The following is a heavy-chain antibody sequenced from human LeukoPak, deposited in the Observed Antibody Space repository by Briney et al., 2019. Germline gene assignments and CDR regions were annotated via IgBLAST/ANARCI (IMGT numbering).Heavy chain of an antibody. CDR1: GFTFSDYT. CDR2: ITCDSTYI. V-gene: IGHV3-21*01. Sequence: GGSLRLSCAASGFTFSDYTLNWVRQPPGKGLEWVSSITCDSTYIYYADSVKGRFTVSRDNAKNSLYLHINSLRAADTAVYYCARVQGSPYWGQGTLVTVSS. J-gene: IGHJ4*02. CDR3: ARVQGSPY.